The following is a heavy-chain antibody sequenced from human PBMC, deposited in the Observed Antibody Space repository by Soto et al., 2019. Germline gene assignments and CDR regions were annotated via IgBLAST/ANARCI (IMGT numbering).Heavy chain of an antibody. Sequence: EVQLVESGGALVQPGGSLRLSCVASRLTITRNWMSWVRQAPGKGLEWVATIKEDGSEKYYVDSVKGRFTISRDNAKNSVYLQMNNLRAEDTAVYYCARDPRAVTTAVGAFAIWGQGTVVTVSS. CDR1: RLTITRNW. V-gene: IGHV3-7*01. CDR2: IKEDGSEK. CDR3: ARDPRAVTTAVGAFAI. D-gene: IGHD4-17*01. J-gene: IGHJ3*02.